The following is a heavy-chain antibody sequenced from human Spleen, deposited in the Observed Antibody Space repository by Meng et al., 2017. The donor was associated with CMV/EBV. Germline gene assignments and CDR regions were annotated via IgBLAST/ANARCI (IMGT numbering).Heavy chain of an antibody. CDR3: ARIPGYSNISCYPHNWFDP. V-gene: IGHV4-39*01. CDR2: FYYDQNT. D-gene: IGHD2-2*01. Sequence: SSRFYWGWLRPPAGKGLEWVDLFYYDQNTYSTPSLESRHTITVDKSKVQFSLKLSALTAADTAVYYCARIPGYSNISCYPHNWFDPWGQGTLVTVSS. J-gene: IGHJ5*02. CDR1: SSRFY.